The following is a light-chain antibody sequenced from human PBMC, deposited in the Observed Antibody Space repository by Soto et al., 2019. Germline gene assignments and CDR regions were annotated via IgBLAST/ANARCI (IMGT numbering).Light chain of an antibody. CDR1: QTISSW. Sequence: DIQMTQSPSTLSGSVGDRVTITCRASQTISSWLTWYQQKPGKAPKLLIYKASTLKSGVPSRFSGSGSGTEFTLTISSLQPDDFATYYCQQYNSYSEAFAQGTKV. CDR3: QQYNSYSEA. CDR2: KAS. J-gene: IGKJ1*01. V-gene: IGKV1-5*03.